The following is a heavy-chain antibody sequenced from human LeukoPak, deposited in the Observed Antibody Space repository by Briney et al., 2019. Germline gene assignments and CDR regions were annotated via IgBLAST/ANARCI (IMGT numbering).Heavy chain of an antibody. V-gene: IGHV4-59*01. CDR2: IYYSGST. CDR1: GGSISSYY. Sequence: SETLSLTCTVSGGSISSYYWSWIRQPPGKGLEWIGYIYYSGSTNYNPSLRSRVTISVDTSKSQFSLDLRSVTAADTAVYYCARGPHYHDSSGYSPSYSYAMDVWGQGTTVTVSS. D-gene: IGHD3-22*01. J-gene: IGHJ6*02. CDR3: ARGPHYHDSSGYSPSYSYAMDV.